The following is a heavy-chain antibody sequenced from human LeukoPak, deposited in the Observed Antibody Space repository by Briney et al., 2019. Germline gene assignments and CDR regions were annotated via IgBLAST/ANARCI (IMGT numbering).Heavy chain of an antibody. J-gene: IGHJ4*02. CDR1: GFTFSNAW. Sequence: GGSLRLSCAASGFTFSNAWMSWVRQAPGKGLEWVGRIKSKTDGGTTDYAAPVEGRFTISRDDSKNTLYLQMNSLKTEDTAVYYCTTADGYSYGYGIDYWGQGTLVTVSS. CDR2: IKSKTDGGTT. CDR3: TTADGYSYGYGIDY. V-gene: IGHV3-15*01. D-gene: IGHD5-18*01.